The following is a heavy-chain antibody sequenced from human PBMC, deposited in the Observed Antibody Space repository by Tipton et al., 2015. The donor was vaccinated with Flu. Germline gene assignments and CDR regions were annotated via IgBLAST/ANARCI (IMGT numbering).Heavy chain of an antibody. CDR3: ARGGMVGATSFDY. D-gene: IGHD1-26*01. CDR1: GGSFSGYY. Sequence: TLSLTCAVYGGSFSGYYWSWIRQPPGKGLEWIGEINHSGSTNYNPSLKSRVTISVDTSKNQFSLKLSSVTAADTAVYYCARGGMVGATSFDYWGQGTLVTVSS. V-gene: IGHV4-34*01. CDR2: INHSGST. J-gene: IGHJ4*02.